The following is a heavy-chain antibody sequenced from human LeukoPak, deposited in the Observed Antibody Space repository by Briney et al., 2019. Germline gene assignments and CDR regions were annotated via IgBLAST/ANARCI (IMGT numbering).Heavy chain of an antibody. V-gene: IGHV1-2*02. J-gene: IGHJ4*02. CDR2: INPNTGGT. Sequence: ASVKVSCKASGYTFTSYDINWVRPATGQGLEWMGWINPNTGGTNYAQKFQGRVSMTTDTSIGTAYMDLSSLRSDDTAVYYCARESLGYSDDYWGQGTLVTVSS. D-gene: IGHD5-18*01. CDR3: ARESLGYSDDY. CDR1: GYTFTSYD.